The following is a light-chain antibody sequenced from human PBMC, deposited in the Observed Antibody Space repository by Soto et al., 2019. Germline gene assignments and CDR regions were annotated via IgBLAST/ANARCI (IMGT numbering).Light chain of an antibody. CDR3: SSYTSDSTFLV. J-gene: IGLJ2*01. V-gene: IGLV2-14*01. CDR2: EVT. CDR1: SSDVGAYNY. Sequence: QSVLTQPASVSGSPGQSITISCTGTSSDVGAYNYVSWYQQHPGKAPKLMIFEVTNRPSGISTRFSGSKSGYTASLTISGLQPEDEADYYCSSYTSDSTFLVFGGGTKVTVL.